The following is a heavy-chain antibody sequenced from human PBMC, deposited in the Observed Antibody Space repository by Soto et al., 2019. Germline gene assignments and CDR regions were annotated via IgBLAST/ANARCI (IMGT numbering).Heavy chain of an antibody. CDR1: GGSISSYY. J-gene: IGHJ6*02. Sequence: SETLSLTCTVSGGSISSYYWSWIRQPPGKGLEWIGYIYYSGSTNYNPSLKSRVTISVDTSKNQFSLKLSSVTAADTAMYYCARQSDYDILTGYYTYYYYGMGVWGQGTTVTVSS. CDR3: ARQSDYDILTGYYTYYYYGMGV. D-gene: IGHD3-9*01. V-gene: IGHV4-59*01. CDR2: IYYSGST.